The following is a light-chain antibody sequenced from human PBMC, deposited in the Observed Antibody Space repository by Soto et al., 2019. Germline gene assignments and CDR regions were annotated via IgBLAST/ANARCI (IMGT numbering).Light chain of an antibody. CDR2: FAS. J-gene: IGKJ4*01. V-gene: IGKV3-15*01. Sequence: ERVMTQFPATLSVSPGAKATLSCRASQTVSNNLAWYQQKPGQAPRLLIYFASTRATGVPARFSGSGSGTEFTLNISNLQSEDSAVYYCQHYNEWPLTFGGGTKLETK. CDR3: QHYNEWPLT. CDR1: QTVSNN.